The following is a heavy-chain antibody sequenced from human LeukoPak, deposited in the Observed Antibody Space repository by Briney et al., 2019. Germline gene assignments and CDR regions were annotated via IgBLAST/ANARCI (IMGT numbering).Heavy chain of an antibody. CDR1: GGSFSGYY. J-gene: IGHJ6*02. D-gene: IGHD3-3*01. CDR3: ASFSDRPYYYYYGMDV. CDR2: INHSGST. Sequence: SETLSLTCAVYGGSFSGYYWSWIRQPPGKGLEWIGEINHSGSTNYNPSLKSRVTISVDTSKNQFSLKLSSVTAADTAVYYCASFSDRPYYYYYGMDVWGQGTTVTVSS. V-gene: IGHV4-34*01.